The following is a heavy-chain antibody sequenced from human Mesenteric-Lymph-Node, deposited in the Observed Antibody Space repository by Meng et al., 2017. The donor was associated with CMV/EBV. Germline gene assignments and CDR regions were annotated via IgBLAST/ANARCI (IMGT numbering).Heavy chain of an antibody. CDR3: TRDIAPAWGYYGMDA. CDR1: GFTFSDYA. J-gene: IGHJ6*02. V-gene: IGHV3-23*01. Sequence: GESLKISCAASGFTFSDYAMTWVRQAPGKGLEWVSSLLTSDGSTHYADSVKGRFTISRDNAKNSVYLQMNSLRAEDTAVYYCTRDIAPAWGYYGMDAWGQGTTVTVSS. CDR2: LLTSDGST. D-gene: IGHD2-15*01.